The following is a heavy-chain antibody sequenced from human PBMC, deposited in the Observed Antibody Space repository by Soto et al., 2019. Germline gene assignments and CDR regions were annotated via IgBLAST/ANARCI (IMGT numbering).Heavy chain of an antibody. CDR3: AKSTVSKYYYYYYMDV. V-gene: IGHV3-23*01. J-gene: IGHJ6*03. CDR1: GFTFSSYA. CDR2: ISGSGGST. D-gene: IGHD4-4*01. Sequence: EVQLLESGGGLVQPGGSLRLSCAASGFTFSSYAMSWVRQAPGKGLEWVSAISGSGGSTYYADSVKGRFTISRDNSKNTLYLQMNSPRAEDTAVYYCAKSTVSKYYYYYYMDVWGKGTTVTVSS.